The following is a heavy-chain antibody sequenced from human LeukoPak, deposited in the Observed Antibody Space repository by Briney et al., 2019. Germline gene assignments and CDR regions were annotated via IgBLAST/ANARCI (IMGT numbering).Heavy chain of an antibody. CDR2: IKSKTEGGTT. D-gene: IGHD3-16*01. V-gene: IGHV3-15*01. CDR3: TTDGGRKSRPYHFDY. J-gene: IGHJ4*02. Sequence: GGSLRLSCAASGFIFDTAWMTWVRQAPGKGLEWVGRIKSKTEGGTTDYAAPVKGRFTISRDDSKNTLYLQMNSLKTEDTAVYYCTTDGGRKSRPYHFDYWGQGTLVTVSS. CDR1: GFIFDTAW.